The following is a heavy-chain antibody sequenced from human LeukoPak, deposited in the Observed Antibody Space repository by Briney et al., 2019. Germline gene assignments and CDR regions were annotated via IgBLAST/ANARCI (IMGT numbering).Heavy chain of an antibody. CDR3: ARDGVAPGPYIDL. D-gene: IGHD3-9*01. V-gene: IGHV3-7*01. J-gene: IGHJ4*01. Sequence: GGSLRLSCAASGFIFSDYWMNWVRQAPGKGLEWVASINQNGVEKSYVDSVKGRFTISRDNLHNSLYLQMSSLRAEDTAVYYCARDGVAPGPYIDLWGQGTMVTVSS. CDR1: GFIFSDYW. CDR2: INQNGVEK.